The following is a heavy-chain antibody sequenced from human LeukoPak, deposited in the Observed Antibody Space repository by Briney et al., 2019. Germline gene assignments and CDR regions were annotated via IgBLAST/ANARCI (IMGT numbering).Heavy chain of an antibody. J-gene: IGHJ4*02. D-gene: IGHD2-15*01. CDR3: DRRDCSGGTCRTRVFDY. CDR2: MNPNSGNT. V-gene: IGHV1-8*01. CDR1: GSTFTSYD. Sequence: ASVKVSCKASGSTFTSYDINWVRQAAGQGLDWMGGMNPNSGNTGYAQKVSGRVTITRNTSIATANMDVNRQRSEDTAISYCDRRDCSGGTCRTRVFDYWGQGTLVTVSS.